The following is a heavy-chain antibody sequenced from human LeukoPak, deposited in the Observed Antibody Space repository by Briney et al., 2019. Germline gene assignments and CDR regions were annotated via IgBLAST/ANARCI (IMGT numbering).Heavy chain of an antibody. Sequence: ASVKVSCKASGYTLTSYYMHWVRQAPGQGLEWMGIINPSGGSTSYAQKFQGRVTMTRDTSTSTVYMELSSLRSEDTAVYYCARDILGKSHTAMVTPLGYWGQGTLVTVSS. D-gene: IGHD5-18*01. J-gene: IGHJ4*02. CDR1: GYTLTSYY. CDR2: INPSGGST. V-gene: IGHV1-46*01. CDR3: ARDILGKSHTAMVTPLGY.